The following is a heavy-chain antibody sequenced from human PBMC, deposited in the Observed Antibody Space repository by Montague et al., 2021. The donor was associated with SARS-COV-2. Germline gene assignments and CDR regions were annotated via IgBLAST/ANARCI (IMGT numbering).Heavy chain of an antibody. V-gene: IGHV4-59*01. Sequence: SETRSLTCTVSGGSISNYYWSWIRQPPGRGLEWIGYIYYNGSTDYSPSLKSRVTISLDTSENQFSLKVTSVTAADTAVYYCARGGGYYNYGLDVWGPGTTVTVSS. CDR1: GGSISNYY. D-gene: IGHD3-22*01. CDR2: IYYNGST. CDR3: ARGGGYYNYGLDV. J-gene: IGHJ6*02.